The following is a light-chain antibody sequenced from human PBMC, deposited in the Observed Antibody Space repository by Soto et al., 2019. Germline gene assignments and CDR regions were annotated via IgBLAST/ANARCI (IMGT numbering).Light chain of an antibody. CDR3: AAWDDSLSGPV. Sequence: QSVLTQPPSASGTPGQRVTISCSGSSSNIGRNPVYWYQQVPGTAPKLLFYTNDQRPSGVPDRFSGSKSGTSAPLAISGLRSEDEADYYCAAWDDSLSGPVFGGGTKVTVL. CDR2: TND. CDR1: SSNIGRNP. J-gene: IGLJ3*02. V-gene: IGLV1-47*02.